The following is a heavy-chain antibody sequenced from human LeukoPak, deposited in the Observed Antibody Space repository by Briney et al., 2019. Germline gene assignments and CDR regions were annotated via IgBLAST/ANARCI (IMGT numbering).Heavy chain of an antibody. Sequence: GGSLRLSCAASGFTFSSYAMHWVRQAPGKGLEGVAVISYDGSNKYYADSVKGRFTISRDNSKNTLYQQMNSLRAEDTAVYYCARNTDPYSSSRGIIAFDIWGQGTMVTVSS. CDR1: GFTFSSYA. CDR2: ISYDGSNK. V-gene: IGHV3-30-3*01. D-gene: IGHD6-13*01. J-gene: IGHJ3*02. CDR3: ARNTDPYSSSRGIIAFDI.